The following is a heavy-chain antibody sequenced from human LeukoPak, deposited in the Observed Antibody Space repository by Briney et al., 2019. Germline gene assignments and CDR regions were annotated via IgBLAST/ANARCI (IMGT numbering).Heavy chain of an antibody. CDR1: GFTSSTHT. CDR3: ARGLYYMDV. Sequence: GGSLRLSCPPSGFTSSTHTMAWVRQAPGKGLEWLSYISGSSNVIYYADSVKGRFTISRDNAKDSLYLQMNSLKAEDTAVYYCARGLYYMDVWGKGTTVTVSS. J-gene: IGHJ6*03. CDR2: ISGSSNVI. V-gene: IGHV3-48*01.